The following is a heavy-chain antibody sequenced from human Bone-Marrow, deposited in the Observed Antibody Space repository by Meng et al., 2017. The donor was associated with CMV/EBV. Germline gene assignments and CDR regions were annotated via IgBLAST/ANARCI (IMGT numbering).Heavy chain of an antibody. D-gene: IGHD3-3*01. CDR1: GYTFTSYD. CDR3: AREGALWTGDTIFGVVIQDNNWFDP. Sequence: ASVKVSCKASGYTFTSYDINWVRQATGQGLEWMGWMNPNSGNTGYAQKFQGRVTMTRDTSIRTAYMELSRLRSDDTAVYYCAREGALWTGDTIFGVVIQDNNWFDPWGQGTLVTVSS. CDR2: MNPNSGNT. J-gene: IGHJ5*02. V-gene: IGHV1-8*01.